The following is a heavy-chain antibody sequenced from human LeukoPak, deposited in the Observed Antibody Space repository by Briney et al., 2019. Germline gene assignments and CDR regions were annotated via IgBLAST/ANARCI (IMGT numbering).Heavy chain of an antibody. CDR2: IFHSGAT. CDR3: ARLYGSGSYYGRYYYYYMDV. CDR1: GGPISTNTYY. J-gene: IGHJ6*03. V-gene: IGHV4-39*02. Sequence: SETLSLTCTVFGGPISTNTYYWGWIRQPPGKGLKWLGSIFHSGATYSNASLKSRVAISVDASKNDLSLKLISVTAADTAVYYCARLYGSGSYYGRYYYYYMDVWGKGTTVTVSS. D-gene: IGHD3-10*01.